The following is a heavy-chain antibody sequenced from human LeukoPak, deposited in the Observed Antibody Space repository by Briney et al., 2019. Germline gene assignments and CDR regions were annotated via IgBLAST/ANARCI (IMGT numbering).Heavy chain of an antibody. CDR3: AYRYSSWGHWYFDL. D-gene: IGHD6-13*01. J-gene: IGHJ2*01. V-gene: IGHV2-5*01. CDR1: GFSLTTSGVG. Sequence: SGPTLVNLTQTLTLTCTFSGFSLTTSGVGVGWIRQPPGKALEWLALIYWNDDKRYSPSLKSRLTITKDTSKNQVVLRMTNMDPVDTATYYCAYRYSSWGHWYFDLWGRGTLVTVSS. CDR2: IYWNDDK.